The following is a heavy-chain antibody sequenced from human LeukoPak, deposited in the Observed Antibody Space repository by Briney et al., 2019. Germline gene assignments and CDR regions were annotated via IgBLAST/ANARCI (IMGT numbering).Heavy chain of an antibody. CDR2: FIPILDTT. Sequence: GASVKVSCKASGGSFTNYAVTWVRQAPGQGLEWMGGFIPILDTTNYAPNLQGRVTITTDESSTTAYMELSSLKWEDTALYYCARSNDYDYHFNCWGQGTLVTVSS. CDR3: ARSNDYDYHFNC. V-gene: IGHV1-69*05. J-gene: IGHJ4*02. CDR1: GGSFTNYA. D-gene: IGHD5-12*01.